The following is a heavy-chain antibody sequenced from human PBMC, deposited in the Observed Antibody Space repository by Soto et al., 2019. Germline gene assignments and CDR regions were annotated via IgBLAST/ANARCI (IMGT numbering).Heavy chain of an antibody. CDR3: ARESEDLTSNFDC. Sequence: GGSLRLSCAASGFTFTRYSMNWVRQAPGKGLEWVSSISSTTNYIYYGDSMKGRFTISRDNAKNSLYLEMNSLRAEDTAVYYCARESEDLTSNFDCWGQGTLVTVSS. CDR1: GFTFTRYS. J-gene: IGHJ4*02. V-gene: IGHV3-21*06. CDR2: ISSTTNYI.